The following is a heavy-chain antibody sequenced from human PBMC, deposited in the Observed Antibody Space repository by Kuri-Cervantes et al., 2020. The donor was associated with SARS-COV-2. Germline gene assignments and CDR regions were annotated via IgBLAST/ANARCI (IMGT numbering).Heavy chain of an antibody. CDR3: ARFVIGRAISTAGPGFFDY. Sequence: GESLKISCAASRFPFSSYWMSWVRQAPGKGLEWVANIKEGGSERYYVDSVKGRFTISRDNAKNSLYLQMNNLRAEDTAVYYCARFVIGRAISTAGPGFFDYWGQGTLVTVSS. D-gene: IGHD6-13*01. V-gene: IGHV3-7*03. CDR2: IKEGGSER. J-gene: IGHJ4*02. CDR1: RFPFSSYW.